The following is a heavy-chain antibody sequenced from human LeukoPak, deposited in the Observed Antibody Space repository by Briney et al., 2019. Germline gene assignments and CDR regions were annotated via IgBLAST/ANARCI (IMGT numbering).Heavy chain of an antibody. Sequence: SETLSLTCTVSGGSISSGSYYWSCIPQPAGKGLEWIMRVDTSGSTNYNPSLKSRVTISVDTTKNQFSLRLSSVTAADTAVYYCARASSSSWYDMEDYWGQGTLVTVSS. CDR2: VDTSGST. J-gene: IGHJ4*02. CDR3: ARASSSSWYDMEDY. V-gene: IGHV4-61*02. CDR1: GGSISSGSYY. D-gene: IGHD6-13*01.